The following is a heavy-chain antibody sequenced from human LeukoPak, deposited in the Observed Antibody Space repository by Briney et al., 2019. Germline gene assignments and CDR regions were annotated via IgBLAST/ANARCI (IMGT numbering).Heavy chain of an antibody. Sequence: ASVKVSCKASGYTFTSYGISWVRQAPGQGLEWMGWISAYNGNTNYAQKLQGRVTMTTDTSTSTVYMELRSLRSDDTAVYYCARTVPAAYYGMDVWGQGTTVTVSS. CDR3: ARTVPAAYYGMDV. V-gene: IGHV1-18*01. J-gene: IGHJ6*02. CDR2: ISAYNGNT. CDR1: GYTFTSYG. D-gene: IGHD2-2*01.